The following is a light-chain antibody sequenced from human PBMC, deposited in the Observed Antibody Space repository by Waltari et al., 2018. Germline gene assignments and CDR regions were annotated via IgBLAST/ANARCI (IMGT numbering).Light chain of an antibody. V-gene: IGLV2-14*01. J-gene: IGLJ2*01. CDR2: DVS. CDR1: SSDVGGYNH. Sequence: QSALTQPASVSGSPGQSITISCTGTSSDVGGYNHVSWYQQDPGKVPKLIIYDVSWRPSGVSDRFSGSKSGNTASLTISGVQAEDETDYYCSSYTNRNTLIFGGGTKLTVL. CDR3: SSYTNRNTLI.